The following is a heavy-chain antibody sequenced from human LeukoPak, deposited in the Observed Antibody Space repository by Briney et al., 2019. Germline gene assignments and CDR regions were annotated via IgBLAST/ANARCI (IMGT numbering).Heavy chain of an antibody. CDR2: INAGNGNT. CDR1: GYTFTSYA. Sequence: ASVKVSCKASGYTFTSYAMHWVRQAPGQRLEWMGWINAGNGNTKYSQKFQGRVTITRDTSASTAYMELSSLGSEDTAVYYCARSRGSSWWYFDLWGRGTLVTVSS. V-gene: IGHV1-3*01. J-gene: IGHJ2*01. D-gene: IGHD6-13*01. CDR3: ARSRGSSWWYFDL.